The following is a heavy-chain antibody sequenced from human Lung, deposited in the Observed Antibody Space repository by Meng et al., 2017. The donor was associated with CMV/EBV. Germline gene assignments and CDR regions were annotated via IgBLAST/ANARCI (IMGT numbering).Heavy chain of an antibody. CDR1: GFTFSSHW. Sequence: GGSLRLSCAASGFTFSSHWMCWVRQAPGKGLEWVANIKADGSEKYYVDSVKGRFTVSRDNAKNSLYLQMNSLRAEDTAVYYCACNSGDCWGQGTLVTVS. J-gene: IGHJ4*02. CDR3: ACNSGDC. CDR2: IKADGSEK. D-gene: IGHD3-10*01. V-gene: IGHV3-7*01.